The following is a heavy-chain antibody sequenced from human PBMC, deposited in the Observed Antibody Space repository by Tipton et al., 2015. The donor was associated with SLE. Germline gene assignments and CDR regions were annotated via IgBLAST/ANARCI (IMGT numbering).Heavy chain of an antibody. Sequence: LRLSCTVSGGSISGTTYYWGWIRQPPGKGLEWIGSIYYSGITYYNPSLKSRVTISGDTSKNQFSLKLTSVTAADTAVYYCARQADSSSEFDYWGQGTLVTVSS. CDR1: GGSISGTTYY. J-gene: IGHJ4*02. CDR2: IYYSGIT. D-gene: IGHD6-6*01. V-gene: IGHV4-39*07. CDR3: ARQADSSSEFDY.